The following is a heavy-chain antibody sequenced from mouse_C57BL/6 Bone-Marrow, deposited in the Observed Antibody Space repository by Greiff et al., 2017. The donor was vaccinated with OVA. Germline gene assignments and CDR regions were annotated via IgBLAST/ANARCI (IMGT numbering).Heavy chain of an antibody. CDR1: GFTFSDYY. D-gene: IGHD2-4*01. CDR3: ARPYDYALYWYFDV. Sequence: DVKLVESGGGLVQPGGSLKLSCAASGFTFSDYYMYWVRQTPEKRLEWVAYISNGGGSTYYPDTVKGRFTISRDNAKNTLYLQMSRLKSEDTAMYYCARPYDYALYWYFDVWGTGTTVTVSS. CDR2: ISNGGGST. V-gene: IGHV5-12*01. J-gene: IGHJ1*03.